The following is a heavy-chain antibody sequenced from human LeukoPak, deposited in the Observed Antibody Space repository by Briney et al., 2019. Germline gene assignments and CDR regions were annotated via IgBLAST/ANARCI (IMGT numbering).Heavy chain of an antibody. Sequence: PSETLSLTRAVSGYSISSGYYWGWIRQPPRKGLEWIGSIYHNGNTYYNPSLKSRVTISVDTSKNEFSLKLSSVTAADTAVYYCARAYHSSWYLNWFDPWGQGTLVTVSS. CDR2: IYHNGNT. CDR3: ARAYHSSWYLNWFDP. D-gene: IGHD6-13*01. CDR1: GYSISSGYY. V-gene: IGHV4-38-2*01. J-gene: IGHJ5*02.